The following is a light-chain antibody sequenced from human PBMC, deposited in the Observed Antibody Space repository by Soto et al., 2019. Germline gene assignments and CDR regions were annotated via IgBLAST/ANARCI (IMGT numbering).Light chain of an antibody. J-gene: IGKJ1*01. V-gene: IGKV1-5*03. CDR3: QHYNIYSEA. CDR1: QTIDSW. CDR2: KAS. Sequence: DIQMTKSKSTLSASVGDRVTITCRASQTIDSWLAWYQQRPGKPPNLLIYKASTLASGVPSRFSRSGSGTEFTLTISTLQPDDFATYYCQHYNIYSEAFGQGTKVDIK.